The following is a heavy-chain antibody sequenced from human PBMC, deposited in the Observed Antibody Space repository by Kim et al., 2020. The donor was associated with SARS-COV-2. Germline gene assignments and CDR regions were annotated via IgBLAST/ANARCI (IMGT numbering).Heavy chain of an antibody. V-gene: IGHV1-8*01. CDR3: ASGSGGVRGAWAGLAFDI. CDR1: GYTFTSYD. Sequence: ASVKVSCKASGYTFTSYDINWVRQATGQGLEWMGWMNPNSGNTGYAQKFQGRVTMTRNTSISTAYMELSSLRSEDTAVYYCASGSGGVRGAWAGLAFDIWGQGTMVTVSS. D-gene: IGHD3-10*01. J-gene: IGHJ3*02. CDR2: MNPNSGNT.